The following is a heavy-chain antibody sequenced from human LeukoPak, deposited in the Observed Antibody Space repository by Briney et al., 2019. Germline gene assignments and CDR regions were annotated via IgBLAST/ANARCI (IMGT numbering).Heavy chain of an antibody. CDR2: IYHSGST. V-gene: IGHV4-38-2*02. Sequence: SETLSLTCTVSGYSISSGYYWGWIRQPPGKGLEWIGSIYHSGSTYYNPSLKSRVTISVDTSKNQFSLKLSSVTAADTAVYYCARVAGIAGYYYYYYMDVWGKGTTVTVSS. J-gene: IGHJ6*03. D-gene: IGHD2-15*01. CDR1: GYSISSGYY. CDR3: ARVAGIAGYYYYYYMDV.